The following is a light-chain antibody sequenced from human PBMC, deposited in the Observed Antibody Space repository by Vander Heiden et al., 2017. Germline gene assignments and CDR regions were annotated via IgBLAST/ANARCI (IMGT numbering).Light chain of an antibody. CDR2: CAS. J-gene: IGKJ1*01. CDR1: QSVSSN. Sequence: EIVMTQSPATLSVSPGERATLSCRASQSVSSNLAWYQQKPGQAPRLLIYCASTRATGIPARFSGSGSGTEFTLTISSLQSEDFAAYYCQQYNDWPWTFGPGTRVEI. CDR3: QQYNDWPWT. V-gene: IGKV3-15*01.